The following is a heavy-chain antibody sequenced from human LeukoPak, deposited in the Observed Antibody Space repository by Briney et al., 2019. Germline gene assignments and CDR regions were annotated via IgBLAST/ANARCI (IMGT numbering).Heavy chain of an antibody. V-gene: IGHV3-23*01. CDR3: AKDGGLWVSAHWGDS. J-gene: IGHJ4*02. CDR1: GFTFSSYT. D-gene: IGHD7-27*01. Sequence: GGSLRLSCAASGFTFSSYTMTWVRQAPGKGLKWVSTITTGDGNTYYADSVKGRFTVSRDDSKNTLYLQMNSLRAEDTAVYYCAKDGGLWVSAHWGDSWGRGTLVTVSS. CDR2: ITTGDGNT.